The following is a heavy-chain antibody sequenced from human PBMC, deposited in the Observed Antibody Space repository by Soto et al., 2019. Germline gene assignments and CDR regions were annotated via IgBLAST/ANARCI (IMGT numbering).Heavy chain of an antibody. V-gene: IGHV4-31*03. J-gene: IGHJ4*02. CDR1: GGSIPNGDYS. CDR3: ARDAPGEAPY. CDR2: INYRGTT. Sequence: QVQLQESGPGLVRPSQTLSLTCTVSGGSIPNGDYSWNWIRQHPGKGLEWIGYINYRGTTFYNPSLKSRVFISVETSKNQFSLNLSSVTAADTAVYFCARDAPGEAPYWGQGTLVTVSS. D-gene: IGHD2-2*01.